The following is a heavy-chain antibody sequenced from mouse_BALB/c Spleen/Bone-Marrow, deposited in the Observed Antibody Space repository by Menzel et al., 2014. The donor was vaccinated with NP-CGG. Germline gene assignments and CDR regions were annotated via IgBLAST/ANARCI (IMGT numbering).Heavy chain of an antibody. J-gene: IGHJ1*01. CDR1: GFTFTDYY. CDR2: IRNKAKGYTT. Sequence: EVQRVESGGGSVQPGGSLRLSCATSGFTFTDYYMSWVRQPPGKALEWLGFIRNKAKGYTTDYSASVKGRFTTSRDNSQRILYLQMNTLRAEDSATYYCARDENVRIYWYFDVWGAGTTVIVSS. CDR3: ARDENVRIYWYFDV. V-gene: IGHV7-3*02.